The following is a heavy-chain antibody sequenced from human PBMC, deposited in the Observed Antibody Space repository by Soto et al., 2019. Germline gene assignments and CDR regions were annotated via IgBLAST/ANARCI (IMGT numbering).Heavy chain of an antibody. D-gene: IGHD6-25*01. CDR1: GFTFRSYS. CDR2: ISSSSSYI. Sequence: GGSLRLSCAASGFTFRSYSMNWVRQAPGKGLEWVSSISSSSSYIYYADSLKGRFTIYRDNAKNSLYLQMNSLRAEDTAVYYCARKSRLDAFDIWGQGTMVTVSS. J-gene: IGHJ3*02. V-gene: IGHV3-21*01. CDR3: ARKSRLDAFDI.